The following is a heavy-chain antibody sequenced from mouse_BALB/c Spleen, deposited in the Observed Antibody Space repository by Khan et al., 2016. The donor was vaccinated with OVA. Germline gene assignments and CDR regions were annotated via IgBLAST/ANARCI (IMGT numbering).Heavy chain of an antibody. D-gene: IGHD2-4*01. J-gene: IGHJ4*01. Sequence: EVELVESGGGLVNPGGSLKLSCAASGFTFSDYYMYWVRQTPEKRLEWVATISDGGNYTYYPDDLKGRFTIPRDNAKNSLYLQLSSLKSEDTAMYYCARDYDYDGYYTMDYWGQGTSVTVSS. CDR2: ISDGGNYT. CDR3: ARDYDYDGYYTMDY. CDR1: GFTFSDYY. V-gene: IGHV5-4*02.